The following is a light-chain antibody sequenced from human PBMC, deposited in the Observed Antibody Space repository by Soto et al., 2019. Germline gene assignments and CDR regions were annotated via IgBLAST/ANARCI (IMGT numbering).Light chain of an antibody. CDR3: QQYGSSPPT. Sequence: EIVLTQSPGTLSLSPGERATLSCRASQSVSSNYLAWYQRKPGQAPRLLIYGASNRATGIPNRFSGSGSGKDFTLTITRLEAEDFVVYYCQQYGSSPPTFGQGTKVEI. CDR1: QSVSSNY. J-gene: IGKJ1*01. V-gene: IGKV3-20*01. CDR2: GAS.